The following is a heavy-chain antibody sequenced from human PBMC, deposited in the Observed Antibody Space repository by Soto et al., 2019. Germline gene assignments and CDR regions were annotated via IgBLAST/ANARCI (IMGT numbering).Heavy chain of an antibody. CDR1: GFSLSTSGMG. J-gene: IGHJ4*02. CDR2: IYWDDNK. V-gene: IGHV2-5*02. Sequence: SGPTREPTQTLTLTCTFSGFSLSTSGMGVGWIRQPPGKALEWLALIYWDDNKRYSPSLKSRLSITKDTSKNQVVLTMTNMDPVDTATYYCAHRPYYDILVNWGQGTLVTVSS. D-gene: IGHD3-9*01. CDR3: AHRPYYDILVN.